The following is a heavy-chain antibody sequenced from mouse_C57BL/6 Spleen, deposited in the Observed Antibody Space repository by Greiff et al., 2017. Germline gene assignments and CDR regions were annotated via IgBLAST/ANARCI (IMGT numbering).Heavy chain of an antibody. CDR3: ARGGRPGYFDV. CDR1: GYTFTTYP. J-gene: IGHJ1*03. Sequence: VKLQQSGAELVKPGASVKMSCKASGYTFTTYPIEWMKQNHGKSLEWIGNFHPYNDDTKYNEKFKGKATLTVEQSSSTVYLELSRLTSDYSAFYYGARGGRPGYFDVWGTGTTVTVSS. V-gene: IGHV1-47*01. CDR2: FHPYNDDT.